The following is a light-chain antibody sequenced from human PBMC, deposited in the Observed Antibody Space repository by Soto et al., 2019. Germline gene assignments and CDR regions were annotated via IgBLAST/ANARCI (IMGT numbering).Light chain of an antibody. CDR2: DAS. Sequence: EIVMTQSPATLSVSPGEGATFSCRASQSINTKIAWYQLKPGQAPRLLIYDASSRATGIPDRFSGSGSGTDFTLTISRLEPEDFAVYYCQQYGSSRGAFGQGTKVDIK. CDR3: QQYGSSRGA. V-gene: IGKV3-20*01. CDR1: QSINTK. J-gene: IGKJ1*01.